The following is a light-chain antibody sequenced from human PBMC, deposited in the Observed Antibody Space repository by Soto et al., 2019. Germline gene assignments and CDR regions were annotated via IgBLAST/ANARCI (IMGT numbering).Light chain of an antibody. Sequence: DVQMTQSPSTLPASVGDRVTITCRASQSIHSWLAWYQQKPGRTPKLLIYRASTLESGVPSRFSGSGSGTDFTLTISCLQSEDFATYYCQQYYSYPRTFGQGTKVAIK. CDR3: QQYYSYPRT. V-gene: IGKV1-5*03. J-gene: IGKJ1*01. CDR1: QSIHSW. CDR2: RAS.